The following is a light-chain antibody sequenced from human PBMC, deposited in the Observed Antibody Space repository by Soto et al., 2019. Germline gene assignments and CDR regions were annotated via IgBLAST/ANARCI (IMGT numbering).Light chain of an antibody. CDR3: QQYGSSPTT. CDR2: DAS. J-gene: IGKJ5*01. CDR1: QSVSSSY. V-gene: IGKV3D-20*01. Sequence: EIVLTQSPGTLSLSPGERATLSCRASQSVSSSYLAWYQQKPGLAPRLLIYDASSRATGIPDRFSGSGSGTDFTLTISRLEPEDFAVYYCQQYGSSPTTFGQGTRLEIK.